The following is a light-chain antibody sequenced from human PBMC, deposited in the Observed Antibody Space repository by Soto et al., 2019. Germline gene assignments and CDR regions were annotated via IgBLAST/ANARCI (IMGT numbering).Light chain of an antibody. V-gene: IGKV3-20*01. J-gene: IGKJ4*01. Sequence: MLTQSPGTLSLSPGERATLSCRASQSISGSFLAWYQQKPGQAPRLLIYDASTRATGIPDRFSGSGSGTDFTLTISRLEPEDFAVYYCQQYDTSPRTFGEGTKVDIK. CDR2: DAS. CDR3: QQYDTSPRT. CDR1: QSISGSF.